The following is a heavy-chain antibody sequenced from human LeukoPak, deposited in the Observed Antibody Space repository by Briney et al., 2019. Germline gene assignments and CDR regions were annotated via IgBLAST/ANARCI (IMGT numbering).Heavy chain of an antibody. J-gene: IGHJ4*02. V-gene: IGHV3-30*04. CDR1: GFTFNNYA. CDR3: AKDLYYYDSSGYQDY. D-gene: IGHD3-22*01. Sequence: GGSLRLSCAASGFTFNNYAMHWVRQAPGKGLEGVAVISYDGSDKYYADSVRGRFTISRDSSKNKLYLQVHSLGADDTAGYYCAKDLYYYDSSGYQDYWGQGNLVTVSS. CDR2: ISYDGSDK.